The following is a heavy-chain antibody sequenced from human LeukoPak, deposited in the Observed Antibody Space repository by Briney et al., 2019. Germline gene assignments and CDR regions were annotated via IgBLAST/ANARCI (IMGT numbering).Heavy chain of an antibody. CDR1: GFTFSSYW. J-gene: IGHJ4*02. Sequence: PGGSLRLSCAASGFTFSSYWMHWVRQAPGKGLVWVSRINSDGSSTSYADSVKGRFTISRDNAKNTLYLQMNSLRAEDTAVYYCASVPGVPSSGWYDYFDYWGQGTLVTVSS. CDR3: ASVPGVPSSGWYDYFDY. CDR2: INSDGSST. D-gene: IGHD6-19*01. V-gene: IGHV3-74*01.